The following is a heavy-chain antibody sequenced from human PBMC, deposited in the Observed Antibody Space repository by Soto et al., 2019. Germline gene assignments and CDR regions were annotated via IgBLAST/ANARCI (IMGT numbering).Heavy chain of an antibody. CDR3: ARDIRWAAAGNWFDP. D-gene: IGHD6-13*01. J-gene: IGHJ5*02. V-gene: IGHV1-18*01. CDR2: ISAYNGNT. Sequence: QVQLVQSGAEVKKPGASVKGSCKASGYTFTSYGISWVRQAPGQGLEWMGWISAYNGNTNYAQKLQGRVTMTTDTSTSTGYMELRSLRSDDRAVYYCARDIRWAAAGNWFDPWGQGTLVTVSS. CDR1: GYTFTSYG.